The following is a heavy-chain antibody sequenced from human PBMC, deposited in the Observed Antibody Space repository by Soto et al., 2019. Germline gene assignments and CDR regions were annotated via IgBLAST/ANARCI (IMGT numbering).Heavy chain of an antibody. CDR3: ARGGSYGDYAIYYGMDV. CDR1: GGTFSSYA. CDR2: IIPIFGTA. D-gene: IGHD4-17*01. J-gene: IGHJ6*02. V-gene: IGHV1-69*13. Sequence: SVKVSCKASGGTFSSYAISWVRQAPGQGLEWMGGIIPIFGTADYAQKFQGRVTITADESTSTAYMELSSLRSEDTAVYYCARGGSYGDYAIYYGMDVWGQGTTVTVSS.